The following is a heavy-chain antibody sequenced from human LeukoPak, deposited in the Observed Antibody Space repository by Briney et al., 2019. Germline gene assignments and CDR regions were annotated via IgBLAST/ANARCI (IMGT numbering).Heavy chain of an antibody. Sequence: GGSLRLSCAASGFTFSDYYMSWIRQAPGKGLEWVSYISSSGSTIYYADSVKGRFTISRDNAKNSLYLQMNSLRAEDTAVYYCASNPRDKDYYYYMDVWGKGTTVTVSS. CDR1: GFTFSDYY. CDR2: ISSSGSTI. CDR3: ASNPRDKDYYYYMDV. V-gene: IGHV3-11*04. J-gene: IGHJ6*03. D-gene: IGHD2-15*01.